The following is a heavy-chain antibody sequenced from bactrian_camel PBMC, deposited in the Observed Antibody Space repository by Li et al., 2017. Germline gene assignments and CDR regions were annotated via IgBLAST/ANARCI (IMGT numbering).Heavy chain of an antibody. Sequence: DVQLVESGGGSVQAGGFLRLSCVASGSIYSDACVGWLRQAPGKGLEWVSLISSGGSTLYADSVKGRFTISRDKDRDTVYLQMNSLKPEDTAKYSCKKWPLPVDGEFVIIIGAAGPRSPSP. J-gene: IGHJ4*01. D-gene: IGHD3*01. CDR1: GSIYSDAC. V-gene: IGHV3S40*01. CDR2: ISSGGST. CDR3: KKWPLPVDGEFVII.